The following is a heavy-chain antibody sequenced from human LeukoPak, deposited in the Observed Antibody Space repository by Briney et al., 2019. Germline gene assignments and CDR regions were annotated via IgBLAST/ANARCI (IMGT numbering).Heavy chain of an antibody. Sequence: SETLSLTCTVSGGSIRSYYWSWIRQPPGKGLEWIGYIYYSGNTNYNPSLKSRVTISVDTSKNQFSLKLSSVTAADTVVYYCARHIEYTDWFDPWGQGTLVTVSS. CDR2: IYYSGNT. D-gene: IGHD1-1*01. J-gene: IGHJ5*02. CDR3: ARHIEYTDWFDP. V-gene: IGHV4-59*08. CDR1: GGSIRSYY.